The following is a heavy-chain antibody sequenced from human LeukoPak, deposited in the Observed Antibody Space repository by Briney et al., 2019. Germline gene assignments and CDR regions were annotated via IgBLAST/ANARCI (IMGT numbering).Heavy chain of an antibody. CDR3: ARHHHNGWSDY. D-gene: IGHD6-19*01. V-gene: IGHV4-39*01. Sequence: SETLSHTCTVSGGSIISSNYYCAWIRQPPGKGLEWIGSIYYSGNTYYNPSLKSRVTISVDTSKNQFSLKLTSVTAADTAVYYCARHHHNGWSDYWGQGTLVTVSS. CDR2: IYYSGNT. CDR1: GGSIISSNYY. J-gene: IGHJ4*02.